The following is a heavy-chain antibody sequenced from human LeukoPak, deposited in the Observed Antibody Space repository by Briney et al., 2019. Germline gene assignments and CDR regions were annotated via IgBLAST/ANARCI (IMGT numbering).Heavy chain of an antibody. CDR1: GYTFTGYY. D-gene: IGHD6-19*01. Sequence: ASVKVSCKASGYTFTGYYMHWVRQAPGQGLEWMGWINPNSGGTNYAQKFQGRVTMTRDTSISTAYMELSRLRSDDTAVYYCATGVDIVVAGTAPSDYWGQGTLVTVSS. CDR3: ATGVDIVVAGTAPSDY. CDR2: INPNSGGT. J-gene: IGHJ4*02. V-gene: IGHV1-2*02.